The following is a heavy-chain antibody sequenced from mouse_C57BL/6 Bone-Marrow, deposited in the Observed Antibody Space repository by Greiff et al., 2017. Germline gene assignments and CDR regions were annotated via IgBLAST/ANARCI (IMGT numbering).Heavy chain of an antibody. Sequence: QVQLQQSGAELVKPGASVKMSCKASGYTFTSYWITWVKQRPGQGLEWIGDIYPGSGSTNYNEKFKSKATLTVDTSSSTAYMQLSSLTSEDSAVYYCARGDYGRSVFDYWGQGTTLTVSS. J-gene: IGHJ2*01. V-gene: IGHV1-55*01. CDR3: ARGDYGRSVFDY. D-gene: IGHD1-1*01. CDR2: IYPGSGST. CDR1: GYTFTSYW.